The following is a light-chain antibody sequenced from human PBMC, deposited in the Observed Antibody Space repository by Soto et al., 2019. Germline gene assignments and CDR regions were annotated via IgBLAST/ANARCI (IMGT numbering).Light chain of an antibody. V-gene: IGKV3-15*01. J-gene: IGKJ3*01. CDR3: KHYSNWPPT. CDR2: YAS. CDR1: ESVHRN. Sequence: EMVMTQSPATLSVSPGERVTLSCRASESVHRNLAWYQQKPGQGPSLLIYYASTRATGVPDRFTGSGSGTEFTLTISSLQSEDFRIYHCKHYSNWPPTFGPGTKVEIK.